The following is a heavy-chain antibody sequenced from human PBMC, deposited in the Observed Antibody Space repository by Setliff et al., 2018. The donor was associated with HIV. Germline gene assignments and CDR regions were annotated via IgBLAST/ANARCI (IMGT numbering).Heavy chain of an antibody. CDR3: ARTYYDFWSGSYSYKWFDP. CDR2: IYYSGFT. D-gene: IGHD3-3*01. J-gene: IGHJ5*02. V-gene: IGHV4-59*11. CDR1: GGSISSHY. Sequence: SETLSLTCTVSGGSISSHYWSWIRQPPGKGLEWIGYIYYSGFTNYNPSLKSRVTISIDTSKNQFPLKLSSVTAADTAFYYCARTYYDFWSGSYSYKWFDPWGQGTLVTVSS.